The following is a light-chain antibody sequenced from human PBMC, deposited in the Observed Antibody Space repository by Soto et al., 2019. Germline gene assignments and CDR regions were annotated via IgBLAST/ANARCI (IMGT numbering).Light chain of an antibody. CDR2: DKY. CDR1: QSASIY. Sequence: EIMLTQSPATLSLSPGQTATLSCRATQSASIYLAWFQQRPGQAPRLLIYDKYHRAPGIPARFSGSGSGTDFTLTISSLEPEDFAIYYCQQRANWPPLTFGGGTSVEI. CDR3: QQRANWPPLT. V-gene: IGKV3-11*01. J-gene: IGKJ4*01.